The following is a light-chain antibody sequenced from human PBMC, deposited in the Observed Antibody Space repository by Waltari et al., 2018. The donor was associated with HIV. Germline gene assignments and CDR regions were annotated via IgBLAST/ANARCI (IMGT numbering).Light chain of an antibody. Sequence: AVRMTQSPSSLSASTGARINITCRASQDIGNYLAWYQQKPQKAPKFLIYGASTLHSGVPSRFSGKGSGTDFTLTISCLQSEDFATYYCQQYSTYPLTFGGGTKVAVK. CDR2: GAS. V-gene: IGKV1-8*01. J-gene: IGKJ4*01. CDR1: QDIGNY. CDR3: QQYSTYPLT.